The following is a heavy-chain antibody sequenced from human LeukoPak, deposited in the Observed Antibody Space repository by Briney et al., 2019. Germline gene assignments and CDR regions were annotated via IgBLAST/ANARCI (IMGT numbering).Heavy chain of an antibody. CDR3: ARIYYASGSYPVDY. D-gene: IGHD3-10*01. Sequence: SETLSLTCTVSGGSISSYYWSWIRQPPGKGLEWIGQIHYSGSTNYNPSLKSRITISIDMSKKQLSLKLSSVTAADTAVYYCARIYYASGSYPVDYWGQGTWSPSPQ. CDR1: GGSISSYY. J-gene: IGHJ4*02. V-gene: IGHV4-59*01. CDR2: IHYSGST.